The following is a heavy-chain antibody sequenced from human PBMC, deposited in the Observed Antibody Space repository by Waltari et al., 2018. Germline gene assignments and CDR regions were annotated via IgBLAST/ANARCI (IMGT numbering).Heavy chain of an antibody. V-gene: IGHV3-23*03. CDR2: IYSGGST. J-gene: IGHJ6*03. D-gene: IGHD3-22*01. Sequence: EVQLLESGGGLVQPGGSLRLSCAASGFTFSSYAMSWVRQAPGKGLEWVSVIYSGGSTDYADSVKGRFTIARDNSKNTLYLQMNSLRAEDTAVYYCAKIDSSGYYYYYYYYMDVWGKGTTVTVSS. CDR1: GFTFSSYA. CDR3: AKIDSSGYYYYYYYYMDV.